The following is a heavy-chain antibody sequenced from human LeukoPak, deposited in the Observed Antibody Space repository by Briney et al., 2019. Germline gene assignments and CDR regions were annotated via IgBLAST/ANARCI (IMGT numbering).Heavy chain of an antibody. CDR3: ARGSDYDILTGYYTSVNRGFDY. Sequence: ASVKVSCKASGHTFTSYGISWVRQAPGQGLEWMGWISAYNGNTNYAQKLQGRVTMTTDTSTSTAYMELRSLRSDDTAVYYCARGSDYDILTGYYTSVNRGFDYWGQGTLVTVSS. D-gene: IGHD3-9*01. CDR2: ISAYNGNT. CDR1: GHTFTSYG. J-gene: IGHJ4*02. V-gene: IGHV1-18*04.